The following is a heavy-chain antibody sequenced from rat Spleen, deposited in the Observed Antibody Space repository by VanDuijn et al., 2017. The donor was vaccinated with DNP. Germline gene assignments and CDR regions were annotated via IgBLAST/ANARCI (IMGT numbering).Heavy chain of an antibody. CDR3: ARHELSHGPFDY. V-gene: IGHV5-25*01. CDR2: ISTSGGST. J-gene: IGHJ2*01. Sequence: EVKLVESGGGLVQPGRSMKLSCAASGFTFSNSDMAWVRQAPTKGLEWVASISTSGGSTYYRDSVKGRFTVSRDSAKSTLFLQMDSLRSDDTATYYCARHELSHGPFDYWGQGVMVTVSS. CDR1: GFTFSNSD.